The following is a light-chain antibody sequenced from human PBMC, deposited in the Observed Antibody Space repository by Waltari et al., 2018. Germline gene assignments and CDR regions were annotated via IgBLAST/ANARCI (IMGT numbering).Light chain of an antibody. Sequence: DIQMTQSPSTLSASVGDRVTITCRASQNINTYLAWYQHKPGKAPKLLIYGGSTLESGVPLRFCGSGSGTEFTLTISSLQPDDFATYYCQRYNSYSNTFGQGTKLEIK. CDR2: GGS. CDR3: QRYNSYSNT. J-gene: IGKJ2*01. CDR1: QNINTY. V-gene: IGKV1-5*01.